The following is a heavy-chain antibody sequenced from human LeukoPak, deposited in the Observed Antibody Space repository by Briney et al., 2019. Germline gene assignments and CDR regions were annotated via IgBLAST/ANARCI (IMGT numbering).Heavy chain of an antibody. CDR2: INTYTGNP. CDR3: ARGRFFTTYYYDTSGFYTENY. CDR1: GGTFSSYA. J-gene: IGHJ4*02. D-gene: IGHD3-22*01. V-gene: IGHV7-4-1*02. Sequence: ASVKVSCKASGGTFSSYAISWVRQAPGQGLEWMGWINTYTGNPTYAQGFTGRFVFSLDTSVSTAYLQISSLKAEDTAVYYCARGRFFTTYYYDTSGFYTENYWGQGTLVTVSS.